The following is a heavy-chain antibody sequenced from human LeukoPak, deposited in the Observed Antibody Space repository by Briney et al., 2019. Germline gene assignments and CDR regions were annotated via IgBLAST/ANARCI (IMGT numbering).Heavy chain of an antibody. V-gene: IGHV3-9*01. D-gene: IGHD2-21*02. Sequence: GGSLRLSCAASGFTFDDYAMHWVRQAPGKGLEWVSGISWNSGSIGYADSVKGRFTISRDNAKNSLFLQMNSLRAEDTALYYCGKDIGNLAYCGGDCYPMGAFDIWGQGTMVTVSS. CDR3: GKDIGNLAYCGGDCYPMGAFDI. CDR2: ISWNSGSI. CDR1: GFTFDDYA. J-gene: IGHJ3*02.